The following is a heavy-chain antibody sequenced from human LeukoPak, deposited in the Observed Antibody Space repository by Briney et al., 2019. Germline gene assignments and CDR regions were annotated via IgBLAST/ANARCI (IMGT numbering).Heavy chain of an antibody. CDR2: IYPGDSDT. D-gene: IGHD2-2*01. J-gene: IGHJ4*02. V-gene: IGHV5-51*01. Sequence: GESLKISCKGSGYSFTSYWIGWVRQMPGKGLEWMGIIYPGDSDTRYSPSFQGQVTISADKSISTAYPQWSSLKASGTAMYYCARLSSRYCSSTSCYGQPIDYWGQGTLVTVSS. CDR1: GYSFTSYW. CDR3: ARLSSRYCSSTSCYGQPIDY.